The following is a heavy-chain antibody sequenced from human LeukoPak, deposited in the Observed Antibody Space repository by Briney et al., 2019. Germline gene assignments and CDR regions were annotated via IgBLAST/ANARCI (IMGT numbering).Heavy chain of an antibody. CDR2: ISAYNGNT. CDR3: ARNRGGNPLTLYWYFDL. J-gene: IGHJ2*01. V-gene: IGHV1-18*01. D-gene: IGHD4-23*01. CDR1: GYTFTSYG. Sequence: ASVKVSCKASGYTFTSYGISWVRQAPGQGLEWMGWISAYNGNTNYAQKLQGRVTMTTDTSTTTAYMELRSLRSDDTAVYYCARNRGGNPLTLYWYFDLWGRGTPVTVSS.